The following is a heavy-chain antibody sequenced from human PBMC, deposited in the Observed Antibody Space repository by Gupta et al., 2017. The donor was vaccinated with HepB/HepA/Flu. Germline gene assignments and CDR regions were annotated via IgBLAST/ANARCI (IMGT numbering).Heavy chain of an antibody. J-gene: IGHJ4*02. Sequence: QLQLRESGPGLVHPSETLSPTCTVSGGSIKTTDHFWAWIRRPPGQGFEWIGSIFQTGTTYYEPFLKSRGTSPLDTSKRHFTLSLSSVTAADTSGQHCARQAGASGDFLDDWGQGTLVIVSS. CDR3: ARQAGASGDFLDD. V-gene: IGHV4-39*01. CDR1: GGSIKTTDHF. D-gene: IGHD1-26*01. CDR2: IFQTGTT.